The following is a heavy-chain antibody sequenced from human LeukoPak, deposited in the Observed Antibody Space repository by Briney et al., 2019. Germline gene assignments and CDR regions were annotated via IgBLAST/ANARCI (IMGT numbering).Heavy chain of an antibody. V-gene: IGHV3-11*01. CDR1: GFTFSDYY. CDR2: ISSGGSSI. Sequence: GGSLRLSCAAPGFTFSDYYMSWVRQSPGKGLEWVSYISSGGSSIYYADSGKGRFTISRDNAKISLYLQMNSLRAEDTAVYYCARTRYSYGYYFDYWGLGTLVTVSS. CDR3: ARTRYSYGYYFDY. J-gene: IGHJ4*02. D-gene: IGHD5-18*01.